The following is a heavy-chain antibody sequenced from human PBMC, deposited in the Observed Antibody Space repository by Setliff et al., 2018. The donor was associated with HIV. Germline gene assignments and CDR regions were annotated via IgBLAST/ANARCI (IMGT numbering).Heavy chain of an antibody. V-gene: IGHV1-3*04. CDR2: LRTGNGDT. J-gene: IGHJ4*02. CDR3: ARRASTAEVFDY. CDR1: GYTFTTYS. D-gene: IGHD1-1*01. Sequence: ASVKVSCKVSGYTFTTYSIHWVRQAPGLRPEWMGWLRTGNGDTSYSESLQGRVTFTSDTSANTAYMELRSLGSDDTAVYFCARRASTAEVFDYWAREPWSPSPQ.